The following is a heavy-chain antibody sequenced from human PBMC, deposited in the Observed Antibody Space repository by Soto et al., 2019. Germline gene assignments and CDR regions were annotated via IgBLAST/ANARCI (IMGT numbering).Heavy chain of an antibody. CDR2: ISSSSSYI. CDR3: ARSSLGILRFLEWSFDY. D-gene: IGHD3-3*01. CDR1: GFSFSTYT. Sequence: EVQLVESGGGLVKPGGSLRLSCAASGFSFSTYTMSWDRQAPGKGLEWVSSISSSSSYIYYSDSMKGRFTISRDNAKNSLFLQMNSLRLEDTAVYYCARSSLGILRFLEWSFDYWGQGTLVTVSS. V-gene: IGHV3-21*01. J-gene: IGHJ4*02.